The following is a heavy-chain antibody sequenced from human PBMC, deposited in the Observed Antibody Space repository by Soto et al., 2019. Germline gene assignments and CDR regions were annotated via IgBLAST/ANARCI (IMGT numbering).Heavy chain of an antibody. Sequence: QVQLVQSGAEVKKPGASVKVSCKASGYTFTSYGISWVRQAPGQGLEWMGWISAYNGNTNYAQKLQGRVTMTTDTATSTAYRELRGIRSDDTAVYYCARDLGGEGGDYVGGDWGQGTLVTVSS. V-gene: IGHV1-18*01. CDR3: ARDLGGEGGDYVGGD. CDR1: GYTFTSYG. CDR2: ISAYNGNT. J-gene: IGHJ4*02. D-gene: IGHD4-17*01.